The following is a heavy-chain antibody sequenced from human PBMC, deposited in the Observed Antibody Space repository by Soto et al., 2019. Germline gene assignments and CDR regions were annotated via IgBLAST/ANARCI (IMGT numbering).Heavy chain of an antibody. Sequence: QLQLQESGPGLAKPSETLSLTCTVSGGSISSSSYFWDWIRQPPGKALEWIGSIYYRGNTYYNPSLKSRVTVYIDRTKNQFSLKLSCVTAADTSLYYCARRMKDSSSAGGFDIWGQGTMVTVSS. CDR3: ARRMKDSSSAGGFDI. J-gene: IGHJ3*02. CDR1: GGSISSSSYF. CDR2: IYYRGNT. D-gene: IGHD3-22*01. V-gene: IGHV4-39*01.